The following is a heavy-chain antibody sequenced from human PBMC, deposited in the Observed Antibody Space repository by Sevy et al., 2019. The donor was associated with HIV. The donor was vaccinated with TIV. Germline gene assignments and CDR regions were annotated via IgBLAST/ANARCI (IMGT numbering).Heavy chain of an antibody. D-gene: IGHD3-10*01. CDR3: ARVKRWFGELFYYFDY. J-gene: IGHJ4*02. Sequence: ASVKVSCKASGYTFTSYGISWVRQAPGQGLEWMGWISAYNGNTNYAQKLQGRVTMTTDTSTSTAYMELRSLRSDDTAVYYCARVKRWFGELFYYFDYWGQGTLVTVSS. V-gene: IGHV1-18*01. CDR2: ISAYNGNT. CDR1: GYTFTSYG.